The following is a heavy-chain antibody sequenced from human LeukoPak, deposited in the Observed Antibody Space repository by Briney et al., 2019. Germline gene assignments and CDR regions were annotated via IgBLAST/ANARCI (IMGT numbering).Heavy chain of an antibody. CDR1: GGSISSYY. J-gene: IGHJ4*02. D-gene: IGHD2-21*01. V-gene: IGHV4-59*01. Sequence: ASETLSLTCTVSGGSISSYYWSWIRQPPGKGLEWIGYIYDSGSSNYNPSLKSRVTISVDTSKNQFCLKLSSVTAADTAVYYCARAYRQSLDYWGQGTLVTVSS. CDR2: IYDSGSS. CDR3: ARAYRQSLDY.